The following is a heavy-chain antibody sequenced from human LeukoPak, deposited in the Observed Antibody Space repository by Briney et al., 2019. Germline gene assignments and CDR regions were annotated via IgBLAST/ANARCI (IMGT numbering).Heavy chain of an antibody. Sequence: GSSVKVSCKAPGGTFSSYAISWVRQAPGQGLEWMGGIIPIFGTANYAQKFQGRVTITADKSTSTAYMELSSLRSEDTAVYYCARLSGYCSGGSCPNWFDPWGQGTLVTVSS. V-gene: IGHV1-69*06. CDR2: IIPIFGTA. D-gene: IGHD2-15*01. CDR1: GGTFSSYA. CDR3: ARLSGYCSGGSCPNWFDP. J-gene: IGHJ5*02.